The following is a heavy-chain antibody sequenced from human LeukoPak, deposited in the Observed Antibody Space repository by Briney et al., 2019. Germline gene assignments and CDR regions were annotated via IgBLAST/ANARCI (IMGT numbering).Heavy chain of an antibody. D-gene: IGHD3-10*01. J-gene: IGHJ6*03. V-gene: IGHV3-11*01. Sequence: GGSLRLSCAASGFTFSDYYMSWIRQAPGKGLEWVSYISSSGSTIYYADSVKGRFTVSRDNAKNSLYLQMNSLRAEDTAVYYCARDAVYRGPGYYYYYMDVWGKGTTVTVSS. CDR2: ISSSGSTI. CDR3: ARDAVYRGPGYYYYYMDV. CDR1: GFTFSDYY.